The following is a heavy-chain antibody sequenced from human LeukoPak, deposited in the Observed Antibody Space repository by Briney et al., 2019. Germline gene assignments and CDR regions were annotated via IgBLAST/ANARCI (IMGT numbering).Heavy chain of an antibody. J-gene: IGHJ4*02. V-gene: IGHV3-53*01. Sequence: GGSLRLSCAASGFTVSSNYMSWVRQAPGKGLEWVSFIYSGGSTYYADSVKGRLTISRDNSKNTLYLQMNSLRAEDTAVYYCAREGPRGNSQFDYWGQGTLVTVSS. D-gene: IGHD2/OR15-2a*01. CDR1: GFTVSSNY. CDR2: IYSGGST. CDR3: AREGPRGNSQFDY.